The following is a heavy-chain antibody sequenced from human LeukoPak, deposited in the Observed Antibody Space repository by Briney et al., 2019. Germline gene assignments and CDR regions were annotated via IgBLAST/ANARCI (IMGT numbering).Heavy chain of an antibody. CDR3: ARRKSSATYYVEAFDM. J-gene: IGHJ3*02. CDR1: GYSFTSYW. Sequence: GESLKISCKGSGYSFTSYWIGWVRQMPGKGLEWMGIIYPGDSDTRYSPSFQGQVTISADKSISTAYLQWSSLKASDTAIYYCARRKSSATYYVEAFDMWGPGTVVTVSS. D-gene: IGHD3-16*01. V-gene: IGHV5-51*01. CDR2: IYPGDSDT.